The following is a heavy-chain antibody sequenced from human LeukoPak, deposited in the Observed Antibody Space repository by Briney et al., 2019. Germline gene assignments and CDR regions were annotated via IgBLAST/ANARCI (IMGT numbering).Heavy chain of an antibody. CDR2: INPSGGST. V-gene: IGHV1-46*01. J-gene: IGHJ4*02. Sequence: ASVKVSCKASGYTFTSYYMHWVRQAPGQGLEWMGIINPSGGSTSYAQKFQGRVTMTRDTSTSTVYMGLSSLRSEDTAVYYCARDWAGIQLWSGYFDYWGQGTLVTVSS. CDR3: ARDWAGIQLWSGYFDY. D-gene: IGHD5-18*01. CDR1: GYTFTSYY.